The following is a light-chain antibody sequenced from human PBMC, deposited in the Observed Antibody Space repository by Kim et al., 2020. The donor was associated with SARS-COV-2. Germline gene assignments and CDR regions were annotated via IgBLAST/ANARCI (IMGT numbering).Light chain of an antibody. J-gene: IGKJ2*01. CDR2: LTS. V-gene: IGKV2-28*01. CDR3: MLALRPPYT. Sequence: DIVMTQSPLSLPVTPGEPASISCRSSQSLLHSNGYTYLNWYLQKSGRSPQVLIYLTSNRASGVPDRFSASGSGTDFTLKISRVEAEDVGVYYCMLALRPPYTFGQGTKLEI. CDR1: QSLLHSNGYTY.